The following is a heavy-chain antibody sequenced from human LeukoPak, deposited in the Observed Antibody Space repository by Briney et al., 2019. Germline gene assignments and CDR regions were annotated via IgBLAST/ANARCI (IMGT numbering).Heavy chain of an antibody. CDR3: ASYPIGGSGSYYYYYYGMDV. Sequence: PGGSLRLYCAASGFTFSSYEMNWVRQAPGKGLEWVSYISSSGSTIYYADSVKGRFTISRDNAKNSLYLQMNSLRAEDTAVYYCASYPIGGSGSYYYYYYGMDVWGKGTTVTVSS. V-gene: IGHV3-48*03. J-gene: IGHJ6*04. D-gene: IGHD3-10*01. CDR2: ISSSGSTI. CDR1: GFTFSSYE.